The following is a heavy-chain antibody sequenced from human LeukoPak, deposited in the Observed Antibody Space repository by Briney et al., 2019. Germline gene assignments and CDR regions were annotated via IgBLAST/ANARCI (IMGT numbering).Heavy chain of an antibody. CDR2: ISWISGSI. V-gene: IGHV3-9*01. CDR3: AKLDPSDYDYIAYGMDV. Sequence: GGSLRLSCATSGFTFDDYAMHWVRQAPGKGLEWVSGISWISGSIGYADSVKGRFTISRDNAKNSLYLQMNSLRAVDTALYYCAKLDPSDYDYIAYGMDVWGQGTTVTVSS. D-gene: IGHD4-11*01. CDR1: GFTFDDYA. J-gene: IGHJ6*02.